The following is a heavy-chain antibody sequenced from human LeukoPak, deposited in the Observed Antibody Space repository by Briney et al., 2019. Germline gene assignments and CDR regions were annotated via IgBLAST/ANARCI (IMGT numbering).Heavy chain of an antibody. Sequence: GGSLRLSCAASGFTFGSYAMSWVRQAPGKGLEWVSSVSGSGGGTNYADSVKGRFTISRDNSKNMLYLQMNSLTAEDTAVYYCARTPAYCGGDCYSTFDHWGQGTLVTVSS. CDR2: VSGSGGGT. CDR1: GFTFGSYA. D-gene: IGHD2-21*02. CDR3: ARTPAYCGGDCYSTFDH. V-gene: IGHV3-23*01. J-gene: IGHJ4*02.